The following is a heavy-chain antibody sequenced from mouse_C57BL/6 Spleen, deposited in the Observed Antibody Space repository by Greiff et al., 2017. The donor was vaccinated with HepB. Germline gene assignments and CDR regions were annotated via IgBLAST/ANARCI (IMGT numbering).Heavy chain of an antibody. CDR1: GYAFSSSW. CDR3: ARITTVVAEDY. V-gene: IGHV1-82*01. CDR2: IYPGDGDT. D-gene: IGHD1-1*01. J-gene: IGHJ2*01. Sequence: VQLQQSGPELVKPGASVKISCKASGYAFSSSWMNWVKQRPGKGLEWIGRIYPGDGDTNYNGKFKGKATLTADKSSSTAYMQLSSLTSEDSAVYFCARITTVVAEDYWGQGTTLTVSS.